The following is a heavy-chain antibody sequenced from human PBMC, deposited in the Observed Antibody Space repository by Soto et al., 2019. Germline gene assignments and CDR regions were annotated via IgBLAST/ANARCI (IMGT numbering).Heavy chain of an antibody. CDR2: ISGYNGDT. V-gene: IGHV1-18*01. D-gene: IGHD2-8*01. CDR3: ATNGQPPYYYYGMDV. J-gene: IGHJ6*02. Sequence: QGQLVQSGPEVKKPGASVKVSCKASGYTFSRYGISWVRQAPGQGLEWMGWISGYNGDTKYAQKVQGRVTMTIDTSTHTAYMELRRLTSDDTAIYYCATNGQPPYYYYGMDVWGQGTTVTVSS. CDR1: GYTFSRYG.